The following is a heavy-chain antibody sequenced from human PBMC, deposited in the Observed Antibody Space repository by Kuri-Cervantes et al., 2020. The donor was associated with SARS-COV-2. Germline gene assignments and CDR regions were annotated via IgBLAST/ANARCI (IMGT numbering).Heavy chain of an antibody. D-gene: IGHD2-21*01. CDR3: ARDRVGVHDC. Sequence: SVKVSCKASGGTFSSYAISWVRQAPGQGLEWMGGIIPIFGTANYAQKFQGRVTITADKSASTAYMELSSLRSEDTAVYYCARDRVGVHDCWGQGTLVTVSS. V-gene: IGHV1-69*06. CDR1: GGTFSSYA. CDR2: IIPIFGTA. J-gene: IGHJ4*02.